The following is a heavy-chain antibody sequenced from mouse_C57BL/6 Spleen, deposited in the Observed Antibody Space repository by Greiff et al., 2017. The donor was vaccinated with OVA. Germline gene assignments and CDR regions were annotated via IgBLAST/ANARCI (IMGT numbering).Heavy chain of an antibody. V-gene: IGHV2-2*01. Sequence: VKLVESGPGLVQPSQSLSITCTVSGFSLTSYGVHWVRQSPGKGLEWLGVIWSGGSTDYNAAFISRLSISKDNSKSQVFFKMNSLQADDTAIYYCARRAGGGTNWYFDVWGTGTTVTVSS. CDR2: IWSGGST. CDR3: ARRAGGGTNWYFDV. D-gene: IGHD3-3*01. J-gene: IGHJ1*03. CDR1: GFSLTSYG.